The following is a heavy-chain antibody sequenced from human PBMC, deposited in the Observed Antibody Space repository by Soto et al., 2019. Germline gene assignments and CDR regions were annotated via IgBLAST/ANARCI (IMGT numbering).Heavy chain of an antibody. CDR1: GFTFSSYG. V-gene: IGHV3-33*01. D-gene: IGHD4-17*01. CDR3: ARDPNDYGDPGAFDI. J-gene: IGHJ3*02. CDR2: IWYDGSNK. Sequence: QVQLVESGGGVVQPGRSLRLSCAASGFTFSSYGMYWVRQAPGKGLEWVAVIWYDGSNKYYADSVKGRFTISRDNSKNTLYLQMNSLRAEDTAVYYCARDPNDYGDPGAFDIWGQGTMVTVSS.